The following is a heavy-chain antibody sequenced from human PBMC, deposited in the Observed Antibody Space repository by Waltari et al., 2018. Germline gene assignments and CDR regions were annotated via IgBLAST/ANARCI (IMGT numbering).Heavy chain of an antibody. J-gene: IGHJ4*02. CDR2: ISGYNGNI. V-gene: IGHV1-18*01. CDR1: GYTFTSYG. D-gene: IGHD4-17*01. Sequence: QLMQSGAEVKKPGASVRVSCKASGYTFTSYGINWVRHAPGRGLEWMGWISGYNGNINYAQSLQGRISMTTDTSTSTAYMELRSLTSDDTAVYYCARDRGPSAVTSFDSWGQGTLVTVSP. CDR3: ARDRGPSAVTSFDS.